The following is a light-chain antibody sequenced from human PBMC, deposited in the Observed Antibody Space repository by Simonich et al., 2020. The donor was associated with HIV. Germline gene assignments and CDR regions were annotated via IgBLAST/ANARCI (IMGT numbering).Light chain of an antibody. V-gene: IGKV4-1*01. CDR1: QSVLYSSNNKNY. CDR3: QQYYTTPRT. CDR2: WAS. Sequence: DIVMTQSPDSLAVSLGERATINCKSSQSVLYSSNNKNYLVWYQQKPGQPPKLLIYWASTRESGVPDRFSGSGSGTDFTLTISSLQAEDVAVYYCQQYYTTPRTFGQVTKVEIK. J-gene: IGKJ1*01.